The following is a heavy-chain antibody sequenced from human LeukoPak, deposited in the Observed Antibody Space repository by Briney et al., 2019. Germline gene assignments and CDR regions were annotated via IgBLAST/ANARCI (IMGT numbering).Heavy chain of an antibody. D-gene: IGHD5-18*01. V-gene: IGHV1-69*13. CDR3: ATHLRGNIQLWFQY. CDR1: GGTFSSYA. J-gene: IGHJ4*02. Sequence: SVKVSCKASGGTFSSYAISWVRQAPGQGLEWMGGIIPIFGTANYAQEFQGRVTITADESTSTAYMELSSLRSEDTAVYYCATHLRGNIQLWFQYWGQGTLVTVSS. CDR2: IIPIFGTA.